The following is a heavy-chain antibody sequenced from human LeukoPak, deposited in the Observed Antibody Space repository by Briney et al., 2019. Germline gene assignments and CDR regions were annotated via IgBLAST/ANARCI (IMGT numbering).Heavy chain of an antibody. CDR1: GNYW. CDR2: INSDGSWT. Sequence: GGSLRLSCAASGNYWMHWVRQAPGKGLVWVSHINSDGSWTSYADSVKGRFTISKGNAKNTVCLQMNNLRAEDTAVYYCVSFYETYWGRGTLVTVSS. V-gene: IGHV3-74*01. D-gene: IGHD2-2*01. CDR3: VSFYETY. J-gene: IGHJ4*02.